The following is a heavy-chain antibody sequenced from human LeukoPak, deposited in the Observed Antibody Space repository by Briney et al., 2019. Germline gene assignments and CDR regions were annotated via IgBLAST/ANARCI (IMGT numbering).Heavy chain of an antibody. Sequence: GGSLRLSCVASGFTFSDYYMSWIRQAPGKGLEWLSYINIGGTNTHYADSVKGRFTISRDNAKKSLYLQMNNLRAEDTAVYYCATDGAGFDTWGQGVLVTVSS. CDR2: INIGGTNT. V-gene: IGHV3-11*01. CDR1: GFTFSDYY. J-gene: IGHJ5*02. CDR3: ATDGAGFDT.